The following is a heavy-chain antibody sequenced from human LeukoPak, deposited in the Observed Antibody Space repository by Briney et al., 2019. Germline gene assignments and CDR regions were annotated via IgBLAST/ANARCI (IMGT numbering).Heavy chain of an antibody. V-gene: IGHV1-18*01. CDR3: ARDTEYSSGWYYFDY. Sequence: ASVRVSCKASGYTFTEYGISWVRQAPGQGLEWMGWISAYNGNTNYAQKLQGRVTMTTDTSTSTAYMELRSLRSDDTAVYYCARDTEYSSGWYYFDYWGQGTLVTVSS. CDR1: GYTFTEYG. J-gene: IGHJ4*02. CDR2: ISAYNGNT. D-gene: IGHD6-19*01.